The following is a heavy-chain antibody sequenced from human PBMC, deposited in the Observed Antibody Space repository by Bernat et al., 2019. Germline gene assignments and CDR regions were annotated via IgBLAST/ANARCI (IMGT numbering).Heavy chain of an antibody. Sequence: VRLLDSRRALLQSRGSLILSCASSGFTFSNYAMSWVRQAPGKGLEWVSGITGSGCNTNYADSVKGRFTISRDNSKSTLYLQINSLVAEDTTVYYCAKVDYKGDYWYFDYWG. J-gene: IGHJ4*01. CDR3: AKVDYKGDYWYFDY. CDR1: GFTFSNYA. CDR2: ITGSGCNT. V-gene: IGHV3-23*01. D-gene: IGHD4-17*01.